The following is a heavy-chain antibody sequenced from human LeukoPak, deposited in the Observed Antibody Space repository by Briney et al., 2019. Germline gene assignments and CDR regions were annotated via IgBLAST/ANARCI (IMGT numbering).Heavy chain of an antibody. CDR1: GFTFSSYS. CDR2: ITSSSSYI. Sequence: GGSLRLSCAASGFTFSSYSMNWVRQAPGKGLEWVSSITSSSSYIFYTDSVKGRLTISRDNAKNSLYLQMNSLRAEDTAVYYCARDRDTAMVPYYYFDYWDQGTLVTVSS. V-gene: IGHV3-21*01. D-gene: IGHD5-18*01. J-gene: IGHJ4*02. CDR3: ARDRDTAMVPYYYFDY.